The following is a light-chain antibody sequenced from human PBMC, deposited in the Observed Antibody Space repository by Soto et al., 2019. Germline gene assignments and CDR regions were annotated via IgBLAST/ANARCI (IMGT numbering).Light chain of an antibody. Sequence: DIQMTQSPSTLSASVGDRVTITCRASQSISNWLAWHQQKPGKAPKLLIYKASSLESGVPSRFSGSGSGTEFTLPISSLQPDDFATYYCQQYNSYRAFGQGTKVEIK. CDR3: QQYNSYRA. CDR1: QSISNW. V-gene: IGKV1-5*03. CDR2: KAS. J-gene: IGKJ1*01.